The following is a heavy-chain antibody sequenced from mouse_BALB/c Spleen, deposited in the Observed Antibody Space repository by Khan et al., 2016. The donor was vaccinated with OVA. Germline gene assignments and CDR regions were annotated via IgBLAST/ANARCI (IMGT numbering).Heavy chain of an antibody. J-gene: IGHJ3*01. Sequence: QVQLQQSGAELVRPGVSVKISCKVSGYKFTDYAMHWVKQSHAKGLEWIGVISTYYGDADYSQKFKGKATMTVARSYSQAYLELARLTSEDSARDYCTRGWKFAYWGQGTLVTVSA. V-gene: IGHV1S137*01. CDR2: ISTYYGDA. CDR3: TRGWKFAY. CDR1: GYKFTDYA.